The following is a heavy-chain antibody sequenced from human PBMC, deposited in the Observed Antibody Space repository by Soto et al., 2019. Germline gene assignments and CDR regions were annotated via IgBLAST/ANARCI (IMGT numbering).Heavy chain of an antibody. D-gene: IGHD3-22*01. CDR3: AREMGYYYDSSGYFFDY. Sequence: SETLSLTCTVSGGSISSGAYYWSWILQPPGKGLEWIGYIYYSGSTYYNPSLKSRVTISVDTSKNQFSLKLSSVNAADTDVYYCAREMGYYYDSSGYFFDYWGQGTLVTVSS. V-gene: IGHV4-30-4*01. CDR1: GGSISSGAYY. J-gene: IGHJ4*02. CDR2: IYYSGST.